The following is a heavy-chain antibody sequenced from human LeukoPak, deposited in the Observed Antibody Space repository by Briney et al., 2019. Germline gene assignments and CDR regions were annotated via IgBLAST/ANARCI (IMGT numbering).Heavy chain of an antibody. V-gene: IGHV3-48*03. CDR1: GFTFSTYE. CDR2: ISSGGGTI. Sequence: GGSLRLSCAASGFTFSTYEMNWVRQAPGEGLEWVSCISSGGGTIYYADSVKGRFTISRDNAKNSLYLQMNSLRAEDTAVYFCARGSLSANFDYWGQGTLVTVSS. CDR3: ARGSLSANFDY. J-gene: IGHJ4*02.